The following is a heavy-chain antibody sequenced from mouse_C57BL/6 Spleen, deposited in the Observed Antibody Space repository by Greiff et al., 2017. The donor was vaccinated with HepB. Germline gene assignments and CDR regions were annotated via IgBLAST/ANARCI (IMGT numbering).Heavy chain of an antibody. D-gene: IGHD1-1*01. CDR2: IHPNSGST. CDR3: ARVQSLAVAFFDY. Sequence: QVQLQQPGAELVKPGASVKLSCKASGYTFTSYWMHWVKQRPGQGLEWIGMIHPNSGSTNYNEKFKSKATLTVDKSSSTAYMQLSSLTSVDSAVYYCARVQSLAVAFFDYWGQGTTLTVSS. V-gene: IGHV1-64*01. J-gene: IGHJ2*01. CDR1: GYTFTSYW.